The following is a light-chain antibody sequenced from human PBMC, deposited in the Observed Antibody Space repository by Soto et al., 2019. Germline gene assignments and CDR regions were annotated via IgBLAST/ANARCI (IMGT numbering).Light chain of an antibody. Sequence: IVLTQSPGTLSLSPGERATLSCRASQSVSSSYLAWYQQKPGQAPRPLIYGASSRATGIPDRFSGSGSGTDFTLTISRLEPEDFAVYYCQQYGSSPLTLGGGTK. CDR1: QSVSSSY. J-gene: IGKJ4*01. V-gene: IGKV3-20*01. CDR2: GAS. CDR3: QQYGSSPLT.